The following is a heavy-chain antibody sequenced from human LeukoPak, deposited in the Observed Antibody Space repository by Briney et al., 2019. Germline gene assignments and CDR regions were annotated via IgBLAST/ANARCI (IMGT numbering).Heavy chain of an antibody. CDR1: GGTFSSYA. J-gene: IGHJ4*02. Sequence: SVKVSCKASGGTFSSYAISWVRQAPGQGLEWMGRIIPIFGTANYAQKFQGRVTITTDESTSTAYMELSSLRSEDTAVYYCASTENDILTPSPFDYWGQGTLVTVSS. V-gene: IGHV1-69*05. CDR3: ASTENDILTPSPFDY. CDR2: IIPIFGTA. D-gene: IGHD3-9*01.